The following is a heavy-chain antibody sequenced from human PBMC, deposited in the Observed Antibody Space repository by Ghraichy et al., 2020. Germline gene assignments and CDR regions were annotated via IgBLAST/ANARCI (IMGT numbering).Heavy chain of an antibody. CDR3: ARYYYDSSGYYFRGGAPGGYLVD. D-gene: IGHD3-22*01. J-gene: IGHJ4*02. V-gene: IGHV3-21*01. CDR2: ISSSSSYI. CDR1: GFTFSSYS. Sequence: GVLNISCAASGFTFSSYSMNWVRQAPGKGLEWVSSISSSSSYIYYADSVKGRFTISRDNAKNSLYLQMNSLRAEDTAVYYCARYYYDSSGYYFRGGAPGGYLVDWGQGTLVTVSS.